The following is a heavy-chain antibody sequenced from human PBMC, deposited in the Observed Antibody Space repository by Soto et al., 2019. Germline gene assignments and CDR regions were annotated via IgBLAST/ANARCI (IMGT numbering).Heavy chain of an antibody. Sequence: QVQLQESAPGLVKPSETLSLTCTVSGDSVSSGSYYWSWIRQPPGKGLEWIGDVYYNGNTNYNTSLRRRISMSFDTSKTQFSLNWSSVTNADAAVYFFARDKRRMGGDGLDVWGQGITVNFSS. D-gene: IGHD3-16*01. CDR3: ARDKRRMGGDGLDV. J-gene: IGHJ6*02. CDR1: GDSVSSGSYY. CDR2: VYYNGNT. V-gene: IGHV4-61*01.